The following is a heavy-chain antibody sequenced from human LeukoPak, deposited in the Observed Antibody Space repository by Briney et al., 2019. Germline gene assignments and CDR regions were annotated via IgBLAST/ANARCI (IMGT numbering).Heavy chain of an antibody. CDR2: IYWDDDK. D-gene: IGHD5-18*01. J-gene: IGHJ4*02. Sequence: SGPTLVKPTQTLTLTCTFSGFSLSTSGVGVGWIRQPPGKALEWLALIYWDDDKRCSPSLKSRLTITKDTSKNQVVLTMTNMDPVDTATYYCAHRREKHTAIDYWGQGTLVTVSS. CDR3: AHRREKHTAIDY. CDR1: GFSLSTSGVG. V-gene: IGHV2-5*02.